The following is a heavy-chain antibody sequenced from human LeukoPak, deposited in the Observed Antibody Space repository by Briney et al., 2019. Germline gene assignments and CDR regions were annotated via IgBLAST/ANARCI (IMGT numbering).Heavy chain of an antibody. Sequence: GGSLRLSCAASGFSFSTYGLHGVRDTPGEGLGWGAFIRYDGSNEYYADSVKGRFTISRDNSKNTLHLQMNSLRVEDPAVYYCARPMNEYDSSGFFHYWGQGTLVTVSS. D-gene: IGHD3-22*01. CDR1: GFSFSTYG. V-gene: IGHV3-30*02. J-gene: IGHJ4*02. CDR2: IRYDGSNE. CDR3: ARPMNEYDSSGFFHY.